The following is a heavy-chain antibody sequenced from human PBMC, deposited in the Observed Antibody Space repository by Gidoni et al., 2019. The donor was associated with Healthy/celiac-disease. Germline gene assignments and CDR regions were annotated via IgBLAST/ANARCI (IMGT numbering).Heavy chain of an antibody. D-gene: IGHD6-13*01. Sequence: QVQLVESGGGVVQPGRSLRLSCAASGFTFSSSGMHWVPQAPGKGLEWVAVIWYDGINKYYADSVKGRFTISRDNSKNTLYLQMNSLRAEDTAVYYCARASTGIAAAGPGSPQTIDYWGQGTLVTVSS. CDR1: GFTFSSSG. CDR3: ARASTGIAAAGPGSPQTIDY. V-gene: IGHV3-33*01. CDR2: IWYDGINK. J-gene: IGHJ4*02.